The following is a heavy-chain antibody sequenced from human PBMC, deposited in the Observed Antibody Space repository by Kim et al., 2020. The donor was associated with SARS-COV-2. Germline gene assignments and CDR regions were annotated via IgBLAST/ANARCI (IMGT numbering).Heavy chain of an antibody. CDR3: ARENSDIVVVPAASSGGGYGMDV. J-gene: IGHJ6*02. V-gene: IGHV1-18*01. CDR1: GYTFTSYG. D-gene: IGHD2-2*01. CDR2: ISAYNGNT. Sequence: ASVKVSCKASGYTFTSYGISWVRQAPGQGLEWMGWISAYNGNTNYAQKLQGRVTMTTDTSTSTAYMELRSLRSDDTAVYYCARENSDIVVVPAASSGGGYGMDVWGQGTTVTVSS.